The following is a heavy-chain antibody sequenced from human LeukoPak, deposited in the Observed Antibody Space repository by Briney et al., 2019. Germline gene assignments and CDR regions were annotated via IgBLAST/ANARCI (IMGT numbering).Heavy chain of an antibody. J-gene: IGHJ4*02. D-gene: IGHD4-11*01. CDR1: GYTSTDYY. CDR3: ATIRPYGNWPLIDY. V-gene: IGHV1-69-2*01. CDR2: VDPEDGET. Sequence: ASVKVSCKVSGYTSTDYYMHWVQQAPGKGLEWMGLVDPEDGETIYAEKFQGRVTITADTSTDTAYMELSSLRSEDTAVYYCATIRPYGNWPLIDYWGQGTLVTVSS.